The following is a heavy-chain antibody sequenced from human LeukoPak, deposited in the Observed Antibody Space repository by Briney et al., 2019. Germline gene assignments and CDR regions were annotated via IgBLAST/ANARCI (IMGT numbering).Heavy chain of an antibody. V-gene: IGHV3-21*01. J-gene: IGHJ4*02. CDR2: ISSSSTYI. D-gene: IGHD3-22*01. Sequence: GGSLRLSCAASGFTFSSYSMNWVRQAPGKGLEWVSSISSSSTYIYYADSLKGRFTISRDNAKNSLYLQMNSLRAEDTAVYYCARDGYYDSSGFFDYWGKGTLVTVSS. CDR1: GFTFSSYS. CDR3: ARDGYYDSSGFFDY.